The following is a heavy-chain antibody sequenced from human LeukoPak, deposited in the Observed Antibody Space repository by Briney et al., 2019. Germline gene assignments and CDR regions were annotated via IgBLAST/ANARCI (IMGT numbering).Heavy chain of an antibody. CDR2: ITPDGRST. Sequence: PGGSLRLSCAASGFTFSGYWIHWVCQAPGKGLVWVSRITPDGRSTNYADSVKDRFTISRDNAKNTLYLQMNSLRAEDTAVYYCATAGNYYFDYWGQGTLVTVSS. CDR1: GFTFSGYW. J-gene: IGHJ4*02. V-gene: IGHV3-74*01. D-gene: IGHD1-1*01. CDR3: ATAGNYYFDY.